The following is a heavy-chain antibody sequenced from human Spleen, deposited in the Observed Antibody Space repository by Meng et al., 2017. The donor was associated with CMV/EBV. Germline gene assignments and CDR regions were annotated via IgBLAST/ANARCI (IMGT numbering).Heavy chain of an antibody. CDR3: ARDNDGAYRYGMDV. J-gene: IGHJ6*02. Sequence: SVKVSCKASGYTFTTYAMNWVRQAPGQGLEWMGGIIPIFGTANYAQKFQGRVTITTDESTTTAYMELRSLRSDDTAIYYCARDNDGAYRYGMDVWGQGTTVTVSS. D-gene: IGHD1-1*01. CDR1: GYTFTTYA. V-gene: IGHV1-69*05. CDR2: IIPIFGTA.